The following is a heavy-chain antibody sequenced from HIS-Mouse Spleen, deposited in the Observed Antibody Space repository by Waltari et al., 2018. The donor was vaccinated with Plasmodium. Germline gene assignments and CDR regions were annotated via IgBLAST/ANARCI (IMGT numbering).Heavy chain of an antibody. CDR1: GFPFTSYA. CDR2: TESSGGST. J-gene: IGHJ4*02. Sequence: EVQLLESGGGLVQPGGSLRLSCAASGFPFTSYAMGWVHQAPGNGLECLLATESSGGSTSHAVCVKGRFTISRDNAQCKRDLQRNSLRAEETGVYYCAKKGIAAAGTSGYFDYWGQGTLVTDSS. CDR3: AKKGIAAAGTSGYFDY. V-gene: IGHV3-23*01. D-gene: IGHD6-13*01.